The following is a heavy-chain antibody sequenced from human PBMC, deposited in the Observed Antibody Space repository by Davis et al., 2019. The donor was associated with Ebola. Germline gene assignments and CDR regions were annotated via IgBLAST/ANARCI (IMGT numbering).Heavy chain of an antibody. CDR3: ARVLASWFDP. CDR2: ISSSSSYI. CDR1: GFTFSSYS. Sequence: GESLKISCAASGFTFSSYSMNWVRQAPGKGLEWVSSISSSSSYIYYADSVKGRFTISRDNAKNSLYLQMNSLRAEDTAVYYCARVLASWFDPWGQGTLVTVSS. J-gene: IGHJ5*02. V-gene: IGHV3-21*01. D-gene: IGHD6-13*01.